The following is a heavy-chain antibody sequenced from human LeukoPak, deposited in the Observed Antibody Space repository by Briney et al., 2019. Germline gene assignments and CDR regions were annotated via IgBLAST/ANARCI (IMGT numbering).Heavy chain of an antibody. Sequence: ASVKVSCKASGYTFTSYGISWVRQAPGQGLEWMGWISAYNGNTNYAQKLQGRVTMTTDTSTSTAYMELRSLRSDDTAVYYCARVVGYGSSGYYPTWGQGTLVTVSS. CDR3: ARVVGYGSSGYYPT. V-gene: IGHV1-18*01. CDR1: GYTFTSYG. D-gene: IGHD3-22*01. J-gene: IGHJ4*02. CDR2: ISAYNGNT.